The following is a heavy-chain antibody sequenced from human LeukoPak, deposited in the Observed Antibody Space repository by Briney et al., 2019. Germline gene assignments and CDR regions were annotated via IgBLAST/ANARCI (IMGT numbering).Heavy chain of an antibody. J-gene: IGHJ4*02. D-gene: IGHD2-15*01. Sequence: SETLSLTCTVSGGSISSSSYYWCWIRQPPGKGLEWIGSIYYSGSTYYNPSLKRRVTISVDTSKNQFSLKLSSVTAADTAVYYCARTRACSGGSCYRPDYWGQGTLVTVSS. V-gene: IGHV4-39*01. CDR3: ARTRACSGGSCYRPDY. CDR2: IYYSGST. CDR1: GGSISSSSYY.